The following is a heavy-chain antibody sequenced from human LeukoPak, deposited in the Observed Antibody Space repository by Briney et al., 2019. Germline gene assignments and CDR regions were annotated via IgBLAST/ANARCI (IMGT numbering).Heavy chain of an antibody. J-gene: IGHJ6*02. CDR3: ARDHLAYHYYGMDV. CDR1: GFTVSSNY. CDR2: IYSGGST. Sequence: GGSLRLSCAASGFTVSSNYMSWVRQAPGKGLEWVSVIYSGGSTYYADSVKGRFTISRDNSKNTLYLQMNSLRAEDTAVYYCARDHLAYHYYGMDVWGQGTTVTVSS. D-gene: IGHD2-15*01. V-gene: IGHV3-66*01.